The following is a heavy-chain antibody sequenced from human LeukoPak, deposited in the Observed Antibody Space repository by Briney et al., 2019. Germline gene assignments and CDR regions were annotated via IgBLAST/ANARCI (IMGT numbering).Heavy chain of an antibody. CDR1: GYTLTELS. CDR2: FDPEDGET. V-gene: IGHV1-24*01. CDR3: ATTSPLERRHYFDY. Sequence: GASVKVSCKVSGYTLTELSMHWVRQAPGKGLEWMGGFDPEDGETIYAQKFQGRVTMTEDTSTDTAYMELSGLRSEDTAVYYCATTSPLERRHYFDYWGQGTLVTVSS. D-gene: IGHD1-1*01. J-gene: IGHJ4*02.